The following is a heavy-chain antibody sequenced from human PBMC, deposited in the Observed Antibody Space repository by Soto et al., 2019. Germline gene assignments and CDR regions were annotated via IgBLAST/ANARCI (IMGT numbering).Heavy chain of an antibody. Sequence: QVRLVQSGAEVKAPGASVTVSCKAPGDTFTSYYMHWVRQAPGHGLEWMGVINPNGGSTRFAQKFQGRVTMTRDTSTSTVYMELRGLTSEDTAVYYCARGRGYSGDDHYYYFDMDVWGQGTTVTVSS. J-gene: IGHJ6*02. CDR1: GDTFTSYY. CDR2: INPNGGST. V-gene: IGHV1-46*01. CDR3: ARGRGYSGDDHYYYFDMDV. D-gene: IGHD5-12*01.